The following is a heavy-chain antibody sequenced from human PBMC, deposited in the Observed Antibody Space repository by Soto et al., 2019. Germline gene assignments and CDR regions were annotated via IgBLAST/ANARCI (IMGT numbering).Heavy chain of an antibody. D-gene: IGHD3-10*01. CDR2: LYSGST. V-gene: IGHV4-39*02. CDR1: GASITRGGFH. J-gene: IGHJ4*02. Sequence: QLQLQESGPGLVKPSETLSLTCAVTGASITRGGFHWGWIRQSPGQGLEWIGSLYSGSTYSNPSLKSRVTIPADTSKNDLPLRLTSVTAADTAVYYCARRGSGHTFDYWGQGTLVTVSS. CDR3: ARRGSGHTFDY.